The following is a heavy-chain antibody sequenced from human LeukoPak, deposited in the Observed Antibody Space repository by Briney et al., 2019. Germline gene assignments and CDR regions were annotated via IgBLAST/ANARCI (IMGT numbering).Heavy chain of an antibody. V-gene: IGHV1-2*06. Sequence: ASVKVSCKASGYTLTDYYVHWVQQAPGQGLEWMGRVNPDTGGTNYAQKFQGRVTMTRDTSINTAYMELSRLTPDDTAIYYCARVGPTSYFDYWGQGTLVTVSS. CDR3: ARVGPTSYFDY. CDR2: VNPDTGGT. CDR1: GYTLTDYY. J-gene: IGHJ4*02.